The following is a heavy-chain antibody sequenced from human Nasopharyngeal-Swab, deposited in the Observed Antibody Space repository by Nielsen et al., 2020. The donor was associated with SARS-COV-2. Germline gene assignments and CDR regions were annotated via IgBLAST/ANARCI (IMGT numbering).Heavy chain of an antibody. V-gene: IGHV1-3*01. D-gene: IGHD6-19*01. Sequence: ASVKVSCKASGYTLSTYAMYWVRQAPGQRPEFMGWINAGKGNTYYSQKFQGRVRISRDTSANTVYMELSRLRSADTAVYYCARVPAVVASRIDYWGQGTLVTVSS. CDR1: GYTLSTYA. CDR3: ARVPAVVASRIDY. J-gene: IGHJ4*02. CDR2: INAGKGNT.